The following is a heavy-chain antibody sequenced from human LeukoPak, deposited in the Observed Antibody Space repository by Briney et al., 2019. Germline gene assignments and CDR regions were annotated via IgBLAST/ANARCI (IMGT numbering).Heavy chain of an antibody. D-gene: IGHD1-14*01. J-gene: IGHJ6*02. CDR3: ARGPGYKRGGYYYYGMDV. CDR1: GDSVSSNSAA. V-gene: IGHV6-1*01. CDR2: TYYRSKWYN. Sequence: SQTLSLTCAISGDSVSSNSAAWNWIRQSPSRGLEWLGRTYYRSKWYNDYAVSVKSRITINPDTSKNQFSLQLNSVTPEDTAVYYCARGPGYKRGGYYYYGMDVWGQGTTVTVSS.